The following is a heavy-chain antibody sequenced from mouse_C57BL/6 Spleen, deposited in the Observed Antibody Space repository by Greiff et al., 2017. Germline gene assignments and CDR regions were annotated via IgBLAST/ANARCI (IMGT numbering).Heavy chain of an antibody. CDR1: GYAFSSSW. Sequence: VNLVESGPELVKPGASVKISCKASGYAFSSSWMNWVKQRPGKGLEWIGRIYPGDGDTNYNGKFKGKATLTADKSSSTAYMQLSSLTSEDSAVYFCARHGSSWYFDVWGTGTTVTVSS. CDR2: IYPGDGDT. V-gene: IGHV1-82*01. CDR3: ARHGSSWYFDV. J-gene: IGHJ1*03. D-gene: IGHD1-1*01.